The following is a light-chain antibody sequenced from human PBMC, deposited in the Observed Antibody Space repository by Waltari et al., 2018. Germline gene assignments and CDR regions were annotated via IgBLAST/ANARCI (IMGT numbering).Light chain of an antibody. Sequence: QSVLTQPRSVSGSPGQSVTISCTGTSSDVGGYNYVSCYQQHPGKAPKLMIYDVSKRPSGVPDRFSGSKSGNTASLTISGLQAEDEADYYCCSYAGSYTPWVFGGGTKLTVL. CDR3: CSYAGSYTPWV. CDR1: SSDVGGYNY. CDR2: DVS. V-gene: IGLV2-11*01. J-gene: IGLJ3*02.